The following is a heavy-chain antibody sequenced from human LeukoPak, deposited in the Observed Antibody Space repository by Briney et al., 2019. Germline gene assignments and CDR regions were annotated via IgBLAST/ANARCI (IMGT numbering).Heavy chain of an antibody. J-gene: IGHJ5*02. D-gene: IGHD3-9*01. Sequence: ASVKVSCKASGYTFTSYYMHWVRQAPGQGLEWMGWISGYNGNTNYAQKLQGRVTMTTDTSTSTAYMELRSLKSDDTAVYYCARGWEIVLRYFDWLLPTHVYNWFDPWGQGTLVTVSS. CDR1: GYTFTSYY. CDR3: ARGWEIVLRYFDWLLPTHVYNWFDP. CDR2: ISGYNGNT. V-gene: IGHV1-18*04.